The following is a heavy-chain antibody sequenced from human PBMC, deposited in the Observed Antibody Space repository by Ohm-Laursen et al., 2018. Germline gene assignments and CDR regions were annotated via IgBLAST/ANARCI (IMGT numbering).Heavy chain of an antibody. Sequence: SLRLSCAASGFTFSSYAMSWVRQAPGKGLEWVSFISVSGGTTYYRDSVKGRFTISRDNSKNSLYLQMNTLRVDDTAIYYCVKGRLAGAFDYWGQGTLVTVSS. CDR3: VKGRLAGAFDY. J-gene: IGHJ4*02. CDR2: ISVSGGTT. D-gene: IGHD2-15*01. CDR1: GFTFSSYA. V-gene: IGHV3-23*01.